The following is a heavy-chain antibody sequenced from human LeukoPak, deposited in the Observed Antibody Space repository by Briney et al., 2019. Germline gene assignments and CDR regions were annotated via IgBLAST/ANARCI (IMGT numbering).Heavy chain of an antibody. J-gene: IGHJ4*02. Sequence: GGSLRLSCAASGFTVSNNYMSWVRQAPGKGLEWVSLIYSGGSTYYADSVKGRSTISRDTSKNTLYLQMNSLRAEDTAVYYCARTLEWDQWGQGTLVTVSS. CDR2: IYSGGST. CDR3: ARTLEWDQ. D-gene: IGHD3-3*01. CDR1: GFTVSNNY. V-gene: IGHV3-66*01.